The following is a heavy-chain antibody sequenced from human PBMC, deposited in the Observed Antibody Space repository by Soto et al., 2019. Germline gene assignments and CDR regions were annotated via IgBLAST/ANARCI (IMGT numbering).Heavy chain of an antibody. CDR2: IYLDDDK. CDR3: AHRVLRTVFGLVTTTAIYFDF. V-gene: IGHV2-5*02. D-gene: IGHD3-3*01. Sequence: QITLNESGPTVVRPTETLTLTCRFSGFSLTTSGVGVGWIRQSPGKAPEWLALIYLDDDKRYSASLKSRLTITKDTSKNQVGLTVSDLDPTDTATYYCAHRVLRTVFGLVTTTAIYFDFWGQGTPVAVSS. J-gene: IGHJ4*02. CDR1: GFSLTTSGVG.